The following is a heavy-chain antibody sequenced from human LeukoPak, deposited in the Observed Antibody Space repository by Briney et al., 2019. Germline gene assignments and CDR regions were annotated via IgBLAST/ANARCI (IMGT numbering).Heavy chain of an antibody. CDR3: ATKQWLAPPPDS. J-gene: IGHJ4*02. Sequence: GGSLRLSCAASVFTFSKYWMLWVRQAPGKGLESVSRINTDGTVTTYADSVKGRFTVSRDNADNTMFLQMNGVRDEDTAVYYCATKQWLAPPPDSWGQGTPVTVSS. V-gene: IGHV3-74*01. CDR2: INTDGTVT. D-gene: IGHD6-19*01. CDR1: VFTFSKYW.